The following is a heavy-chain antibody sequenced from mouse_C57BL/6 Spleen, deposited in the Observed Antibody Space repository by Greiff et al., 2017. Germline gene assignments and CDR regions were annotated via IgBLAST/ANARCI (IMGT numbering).Heavy chain of an antibody. CDR3: ARHGVSNYGDD. Sequence: EVMLVESGGDLVKPGGSLKLSCAASGFTFSSYGMSWVRQTPDKRLEWVATISSGGSYTYYPDSVKGRFTISRDNAKNTLYLQLSSLKSEDTAMYYCARHGVSNYGDDWGQGTTLTVSS. CDR2: ISSGGSYT. J-gene: IGHJ2*01. D-gene: IGHD1-1*01. V-gene: IGHV5-6*01. CDR1: GFTFSSYG.